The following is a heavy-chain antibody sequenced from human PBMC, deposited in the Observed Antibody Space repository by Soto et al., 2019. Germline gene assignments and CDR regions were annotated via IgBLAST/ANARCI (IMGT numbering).Heavy chain of an antibody. V-gene: IGHV4-34*01. CDR2: VNHNGRN. Sequence: SETLSLTCAVYGGSFSGYFWNWIRQSPGKGLEWIGKVNHNGRNNYNPSLKSRVTISLDMSKNQISLKLTSVTAADTAVYYCARGGSSDRQVASDFWGQGTMVTVSS. D-gene: IGHD6-19*01. CDR1: GGSFSGYF. J-gene: IGHJ3*01. CDR3: ARGGSSDRQVASDF.